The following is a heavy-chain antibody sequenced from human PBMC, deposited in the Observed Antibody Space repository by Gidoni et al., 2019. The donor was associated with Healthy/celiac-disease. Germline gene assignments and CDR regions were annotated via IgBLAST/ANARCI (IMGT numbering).Heavy chain of an antibody. CDR1: GFTFSRYG. CDR3: AKDGLVPAATFYYYYYMDV. CDR2: ISYDGSNK. D-gene: IGHD2-2*01. J-gene: IGHJ6*03. V-gene: IGHV3-30*18. Sequence: QVQLVESGGGVVQPGRSLRPSCAASGFTFSRYGMHWVRQAPGKGREWVAVISYDGSNKYYADSVKGRFTISRDNSKNTLYLQMNSLRAEDTAVYYCAKDGLVPAATFYYYYYMDVWGKGTTVTVSS.